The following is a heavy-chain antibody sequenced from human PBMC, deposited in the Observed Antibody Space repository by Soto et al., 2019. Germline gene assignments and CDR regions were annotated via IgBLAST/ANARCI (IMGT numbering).Heavy chain of an antibody. CDR2: IYTSGST. Sequence: ASETLSLTCTVSGGSISSYYWSWIRQPAGKGLEWIGRIYTSGSTNYNPSLKSRVTMSVDTSKNQFSLKLSSVTAADAAVYYCARDVSRWFGEGQFDPWGQGTLVTVSS. CDR3: ARDVSRWFGEGQFDP. V-gene: IGHV4-4*07. J-gene: IGHJ5*02. D-gene: IGHD3-10*01. CDR1: GGSISSYY.